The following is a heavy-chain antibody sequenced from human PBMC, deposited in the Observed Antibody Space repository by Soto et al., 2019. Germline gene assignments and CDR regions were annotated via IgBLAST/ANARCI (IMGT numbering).Heavy chain of an antibody. Sequence: ETLSLTCTVAGGSISGYYWSWIRQPPGKRLEWIGYINYFGSTNYNPSLKSRVTISVDTSREQFFLRLDSVTAADTAVYYCARYFDWPSAFDIWGQGTMVTVSS. J-gene: IGHJ3*02. CDR1: GGSISGYY. CDR3: ARYFDWPSAFDI. CDR2: INYFGST. V-gene: IGHV4-59*12. D-gene: IGHD3-9*01.